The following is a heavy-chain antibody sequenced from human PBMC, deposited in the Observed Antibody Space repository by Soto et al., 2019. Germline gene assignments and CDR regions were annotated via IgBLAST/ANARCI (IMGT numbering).Heavy chain of an antibody. Sequence: QVQLVQSGAEVKKPGASVKVSCKASGYTFTGYYMHWVRQAPGQGLEWMGWINPNSGGTNYAQKFQGWVTMTRDTSISTAYMELSRLRSDDTAVYYCARDAGIAVAGSVHKAHYYYYYSMDVWGKGTTVTVSS. CDR3: ARDAGIAVAGSVHKAHYYYYYSMDV. V-gene: IGHV1-2*04. J-gene: IGHJ6*03. D-gene: IGHD6-19*01. CDR1: GYTFTGYY. CDR2: INPNSGGT.